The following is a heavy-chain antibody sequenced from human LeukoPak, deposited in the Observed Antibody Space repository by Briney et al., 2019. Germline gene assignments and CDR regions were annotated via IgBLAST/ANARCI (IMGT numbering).Heavy chain of an antibody. CDR3: ARSEGGYQNFDP. CDR2: IIPILGIA. V-gene: IGHV1-69*04. D-gene: IGHD1-26*01. J-gene: IGHJ5*02. Sequence: GSSVKVSCKASGGTFSSYAISWVRQAPGQGREWMGRIIPILGIANYAQKFQGRVTITADKSTSTAYMELSSLRSEDTAVYYCARSEGGYQNFDPWGQGTLVTVSS. CDR1: GGTFSSYA.